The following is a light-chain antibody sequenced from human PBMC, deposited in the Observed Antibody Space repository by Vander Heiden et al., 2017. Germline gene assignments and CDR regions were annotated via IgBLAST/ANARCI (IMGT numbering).Light chain of an antibody. CDR2: GSS. CDR3: QSYDSSLSGAV. V-gene: IGLV1-40*01. Sequence: QSVLTQPPSVSGAPGQRVTLSCTGRSANIGGSYGVHWYQQLPGTAPKRLIYGSSNRPSGVPDRFSGSKSGTSASLAITGLQAEDEADYYCQSYDSSLSGAVFGGGTKLTVL. J-gene: IGLJ2*01. CDR1: SANIGGSYG.